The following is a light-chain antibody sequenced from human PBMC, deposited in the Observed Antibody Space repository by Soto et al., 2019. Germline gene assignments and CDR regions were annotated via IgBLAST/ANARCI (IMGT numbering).Light chain of an antibody. CDR1: QDIYSW. CDR2: DAS. J-gene: IGKJ1*01. V-gene: IGKV1-5*01. Sequence: DIQLTQSPSTLSASVGDRVTITCRASQDIYSWVAWYQQKPGKAPKFLIYDASILQSGVPSMFSGSGSGTEFTLTISSLQPDDFATYYCQRYNSNSRTFGQGTTVDFK. CDR3: QRYNSNSRT.